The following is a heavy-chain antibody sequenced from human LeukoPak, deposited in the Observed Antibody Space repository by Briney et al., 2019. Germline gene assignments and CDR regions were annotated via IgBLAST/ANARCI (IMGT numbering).Heavy chain of an antibody. D-gene: IGHD6-13*01. CDR2: IIPIFGTA. J-gene: IGHJ3*02. CDR3: ARSSRLFGDAFYI. CDR1: GGTFSSYA. V-gene: IGHV1-69*13. Sequence: SVKVSCKASGGTFSSYAISWVRQAPGQGLEWMGGIIPIFGTANYAQKFQGRVTITADESTSTAYMELSSLRSDDTAVYSCARSSRLFGDAFYIWGQGTMVTVSS.